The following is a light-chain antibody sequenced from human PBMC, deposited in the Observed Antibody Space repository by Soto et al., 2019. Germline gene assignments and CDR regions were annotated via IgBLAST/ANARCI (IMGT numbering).Light chain of an antibody. J-gene: IGKJ4*01. CDR2: DAS. CDR1: QSVSSY. V-gene: IGKV3-11*01. CDR3: QQRSNWPLT. Sequence: EIVLTQSPATLSLSPGERATLSCRASQSVSSYLAWYQQKPGQAPRLLIYDASNRSTGIPARFSGSGPGTDFTLTIISLEPEDFAVYYCQQRSNWPLTFGGGTKVDIK.